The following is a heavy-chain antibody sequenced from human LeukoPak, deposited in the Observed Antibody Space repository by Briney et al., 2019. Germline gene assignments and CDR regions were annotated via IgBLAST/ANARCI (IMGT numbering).Heavy chain of an antibody. CDR3: AREAVIRVIIITNFDY. CDR1: GYTFTGHY. D-gene: IGHD3-10*01. Sequence: ASVKVSCKASGYTFTGHYMHWVRQAPGQGLEWMGWINPNSGDTNYAQKFQGRVTMTRATSISTAYMELSRLSFDDTAVYYCAREAVIRVIIITNFDYRGQGTLVTVSS. J-gene: IGHJ4*02. V-gene: IGHV1-2*02. CDR2: INPNSGDT.